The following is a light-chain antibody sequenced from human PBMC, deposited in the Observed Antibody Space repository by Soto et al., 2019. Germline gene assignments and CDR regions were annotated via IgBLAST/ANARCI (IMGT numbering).Light chain of an antibody. V-gene: IGLV2-8*01. J-gene: IGLJ3*02. Sequence: QSVLTQPPSASGSPGQSVTISCTGTSSDVGAYNYVSWYQQHAGKAPKLVIYEVTKRPSGVPDRFSASKSANTASLTVSGLQAEDEADYYCSSFASSNTWVFGGGTQLTVL. CDR3: SSFASSNTWV. CDR1: SSDVGAYNY. CDR2: EVT.